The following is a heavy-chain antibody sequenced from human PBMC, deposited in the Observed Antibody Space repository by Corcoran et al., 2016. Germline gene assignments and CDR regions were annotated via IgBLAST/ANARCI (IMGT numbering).Heavy chain of an antibody. J-gene: IGHJ6*02. CDR3: AREYSRHRRHHYYGMDV. Sequence: QVQLVQSGAEVKKPGSSVKVSCKASGGTFSSYAISWVRQAPGQGLEWMGGIIPIFGTANYAQKFQGRVTITADESTSTAYMELSSLRSEDTAVYYCAREYSRHRRHHYYGMDVWGQGTTVTVSS. V-gene: IGHV1-69*01. CDR1: GGTFSSYA. D-gene: IGHD6-13*01. CDR2: IIPIFGTA.